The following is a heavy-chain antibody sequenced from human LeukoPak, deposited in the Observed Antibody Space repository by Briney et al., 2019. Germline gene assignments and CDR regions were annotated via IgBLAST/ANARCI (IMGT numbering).Heavy chain of an antibody. V-gene: IGHV3-30-3*01. CDR3: ARRGSSGWLLFDY. D-gene: IGHD6-19*01. CDR2: ISYGGSNK. CDR1: GFTFSSYA. J-gene: IGHJ4*02. Sequence: GRSLRLSCAASGFTFSSYAMHWVRQAPGKGLDWVAVISYGGSNKYYADSVKGRFTISRDNSKNTLYLQMNSLRAEDTAVYYCARRGSSGWLLFDYWGQGTLVTVSS.